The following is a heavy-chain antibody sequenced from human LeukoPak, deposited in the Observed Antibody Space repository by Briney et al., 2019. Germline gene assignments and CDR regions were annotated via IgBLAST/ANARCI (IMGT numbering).Heavy chain of an antibody. CDR3: ARVLSGSYYLGFDY. Sequence: PSETLSPTCTVSGGSISSYYWSWIRQPPGKGLEWIGYIYYSGSTNHNPSLKSRVTISVDTSKNQFSLKLSSVTAADTAVYYCARVLSGSYYLGFDYWGQGTLVTVSS. J-gene: IGHJ4*02. D-gene: IGHD3-10*01. V-gene: IGHV4-59*01. CDR2: IYYSGST. CDR1: GGSISSYY.